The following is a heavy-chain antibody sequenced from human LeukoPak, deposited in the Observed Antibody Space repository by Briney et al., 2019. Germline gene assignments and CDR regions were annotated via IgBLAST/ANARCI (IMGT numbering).Heavy chain of an antibody. J-gene: IGHJ4*02. V-gene: IGHV4-59*08. D-gene: IGHD6-19*01. Sequence: SETLSLTCTVSGGSISSYYWTWIRQPPGKGLEWIGYIYYTGATSYNPSLKSRVTISVDTPKKQFSLKPTSVTAADTAVYYCARYGGSGWVIDNWGQGTLVTVSS. CDR1: GGSISSYY. CDR3: ARYGGSGWVIDN. CDR2: IYYTGAT.